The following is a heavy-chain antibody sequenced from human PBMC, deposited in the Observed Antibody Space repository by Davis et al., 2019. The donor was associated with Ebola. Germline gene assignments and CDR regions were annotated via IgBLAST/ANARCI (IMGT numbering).Heavy chain of an antibody. CDR3: AGQIFGSGWRRRGFDY. CDR1: AYTFTSYY. J-gene: IGHJ4*02. Sequence: AASLQVSCNASAYTFTSYYMHWVRQAPGQGLEWMGIINPSGGSTSYAQKFQGRVTMTRNTSISTAYMELSSLRSEDTAVYYCAGQIFGSGWRRRGFDYWGQGTLVTVSS. D-gene: IGHD6-19*01. V-gene: IGHV1-46*01. CDR2: INPSGGST.